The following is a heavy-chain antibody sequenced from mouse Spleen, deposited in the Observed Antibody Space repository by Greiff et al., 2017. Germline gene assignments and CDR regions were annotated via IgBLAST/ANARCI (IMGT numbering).Heavy chain of an antibody. Sequence: VQLQQSGPELVKPGASVKISCKASGYSFTGYYMNWVKQSPEKSLEWIGEINPSTGGTTYNQKFKAKATLTVDKSSSTAYMQLKSLTSEDSAVYYCATNYYGSNFDYWGQGTTLTVSS. D-gene: IGHD1-1*01. CDR3: ATNYYGSNFDY. J-gene: IGHJ2*01. CDR1: GYSFTGYY. V-gene: IGHV1-42*01. CDR2: INPSTGGT.